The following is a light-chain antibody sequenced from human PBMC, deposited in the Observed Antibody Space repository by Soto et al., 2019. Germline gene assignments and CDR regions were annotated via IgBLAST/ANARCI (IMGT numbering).Light chain of an antibody. CDR3: QQSHSLPWT. CDR2: TAS. Sequence: DIQMTQSPSSLSASVGDRVTITCRATRTIDKFLNWYQQKPGQAPKLLIHTASTLQTGVPSKFSGSGSGTDFTLTINTLQPEDFATYYCQQSHSLPWTFGLATKVSIK. V-gene: IGKV1-39*01. CDR1: RTIDKF. J-gene: IGKJ1*01.